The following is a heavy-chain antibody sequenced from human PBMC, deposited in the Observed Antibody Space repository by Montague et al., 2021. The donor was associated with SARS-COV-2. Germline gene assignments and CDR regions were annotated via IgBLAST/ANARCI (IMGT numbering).Heavy chain of an antibody. V-gene: IGHV6-1*01. CDR1: GDSVSSDTAA. Sequence: CAISGDSVSSDTAAWHWIRQSPSRGLEWLGRTFYRSQWHTDSAASVRSRISFSGDISKNQFSLHLNSVTPEDTAIYYCARDGDYGGTWYSFLQNWGQGTLVMVS. D-gene: IGHD4-17*01. CDR2: TFYRSQWHT. J-gene: IGHJ1*01. CDR3: ARDGDYGGTWYSFLQN.